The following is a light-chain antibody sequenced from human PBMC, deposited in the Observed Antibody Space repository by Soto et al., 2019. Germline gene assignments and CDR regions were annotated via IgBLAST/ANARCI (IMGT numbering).Light chain of an antibody. CDR2: EVS. Sequence: QSALTQPPSASGSPGQSVTISCSGTSSDVGTYNHVSWYQQHPVKAPKLMIYEVSRRPSGVPDRFSGSKSGNTASLTVSGLQAEDEADYYCSSYADNNNYVFGTGTKVTVL. CDR1: SSDVGTYNH. V-gene: IGLV2-8*01. CDR3: SSYADNNNYV. J-gene: IGLJ1*01.